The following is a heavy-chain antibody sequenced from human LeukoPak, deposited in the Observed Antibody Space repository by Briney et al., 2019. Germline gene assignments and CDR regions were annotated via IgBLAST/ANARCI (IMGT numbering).Heavy chain of an antibody. J-gene: IGHJ6*02. CDR3: AKGKDNYYYYGMDV. CDR1: GFTFSSYA. D-gene: IGHD2-15*01. V-gene: IGHV3-23*01. Sequence: PGGSLRLPCAASGFTFSSYAMSWVRQAPGKGLEWVSAISGSGGSTYYADSVKGRFTISRDNSKNTLYLQMNSLRAEDTAVHYCAKGKDNYYYYGMDVWGQGTTVTVSS. CDR2: ISGSGGST.